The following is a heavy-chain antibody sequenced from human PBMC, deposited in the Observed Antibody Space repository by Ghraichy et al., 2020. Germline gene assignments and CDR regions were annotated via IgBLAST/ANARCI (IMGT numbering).Heavy chain of an antibody. CDR3: ARGRFWHTISFYYGMDV. CDR1: GGSVSGYY. CDR2: IGDSGRT. Sequence: SETLSLTCAVSGGSVSGYYWSWVRQAPGKGLEWIGEIGDSGRTNLNPSLKSRVTMSVDTSRSQISLNLRSVTAADTAVYYCARGRFWHTISFYYGMDVWGQGTMVTVSS. D-gene: IGHD3-3*01. V-gene: IGHV4-34*01. J-gene: IGHJ6*02.